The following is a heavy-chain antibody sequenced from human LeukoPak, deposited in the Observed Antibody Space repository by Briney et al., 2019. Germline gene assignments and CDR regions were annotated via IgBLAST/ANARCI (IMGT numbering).Heavy chain of an antibody. Sequence: GGSLRLSCAASGFTFSSYSMNWVRQAPGKGLEWVSSISSHSSYIYYADSVKGRFTISRDNAKNSLYLQMNSLRAEDTAVYYCAELGITMIGGVWGKGTTVTTSS. CDR1: GFTFSSYS. CDR3: AELGITMIGGV. CDR2: ISSHSSYI. J-gene: IGHJ6*04. V-gene: IGHV3-21*01. D-gene: IGHD3-10*02.